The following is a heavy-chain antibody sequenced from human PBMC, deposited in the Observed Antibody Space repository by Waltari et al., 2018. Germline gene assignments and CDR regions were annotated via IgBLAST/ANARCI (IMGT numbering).Heavy chain of an antibody. D-gene: IGHD6-13*01. CDR2: INHSGST. V-gene: IGHV4-34*01. CDR1: GGSFRGYY. CDR3: ARNRIAALDP. Sequence: QVQLQQWGAGLLKPSETLSLTCAVYGGSFRGYYCSWIRQPPGKGLEWIGEINHSGSTNYNPSLKSRVTISVDTSKNQFSLKLSSVTAADTAVYYCARNRIAALDPWGQGTLVTVSS. J-gene: IGHJ5*02.